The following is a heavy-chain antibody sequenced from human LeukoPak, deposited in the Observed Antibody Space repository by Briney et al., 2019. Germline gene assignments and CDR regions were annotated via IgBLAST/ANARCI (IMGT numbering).Heavy chain of an antibody. CDR1: GFTFSSYA. J-gene: IGHJ4*02. CDR2: ISSNGGST. Sequence: PGGSLRLSCAACGFTFSSYAMLWVRQAPGKGLEYVSAISSNGGSTYYANSVKGRFTISRDNYKNNLYFQIRSLRAEDMAVYYCASPGAYYWGQGTLVTVSS. CDR3: ASPGAYY. V-gene: IGHV3-64*01.